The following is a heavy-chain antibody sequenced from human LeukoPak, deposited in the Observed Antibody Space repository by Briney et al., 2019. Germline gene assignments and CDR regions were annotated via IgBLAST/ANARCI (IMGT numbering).Heavy chain of an antibody. CDR1: GFTFSSYW. V-gene: IGHV3-7*03. CDR3: ARDSALLWFGEAMDV. D-gene: IGHD3-10*01. J-gene: IGHJ6*02. Sequence: GGSLRLSCAASGFTFSSYWMSWVRQAPGKGLEWVANIKQDGSEKYYVDSVKGRFTISRDNAKNSLYLQMNSLRAEDTAVYYCARDSALLWFGEAMDVWGQGTTVTVSS. CDR2: IKQDGSEK.